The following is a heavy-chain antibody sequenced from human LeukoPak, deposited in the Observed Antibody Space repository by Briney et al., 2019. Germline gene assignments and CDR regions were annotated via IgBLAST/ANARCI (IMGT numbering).Heavy chain of an antibody. V-gene: IGHV3-15*01. CDR1: GFTFSNAW. Sequence: GGSLRLSCAASGFTFSNAWMSWVRQAPGKGLEWVGRIKSKTDGGTTDYAAPVKGRFTISRDDSKNTLYLQMNSLKTEDTAVYYCTTDLRGHGALRGRDYFDYWGQGTLVTVSS. J-gene: IGHJ4*02. CDR2: IKSKTDGGTT. CDR3: TTDLRGHGALRGRDYFDY. D-gene: IGHD2-15*01.